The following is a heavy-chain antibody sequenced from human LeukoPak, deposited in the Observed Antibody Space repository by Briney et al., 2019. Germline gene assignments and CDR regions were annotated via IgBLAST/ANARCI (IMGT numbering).Heavy chain of an antibody. CDR3: AKASTVMVYWYFDL. CDR1: GFTFNTYT. CDR2: ISGSSGII. V-gene: IGHV3-48*01. Sequence: PGGSLRLSCAASGFTFNTYTMNWVRQAPGKGLEWVSYISGSSGIIDYADSVRGRFTISRDNSKNTLYLQMNSLRAEDTAVYYCAKASTVMVYWYFDLWGRGTLVTVSS. J-gene: IGHJ2*01. D-gene: IGHD5-18*01.